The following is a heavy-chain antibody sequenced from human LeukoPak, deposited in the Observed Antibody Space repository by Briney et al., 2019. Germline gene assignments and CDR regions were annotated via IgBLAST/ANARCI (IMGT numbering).Heavy chain of an antibody. CDR3: AGTRYSGSYYTDY. V-gene: IGHV4-59*08. CDR1: GDSISNYY. J-gene: IGHJ4*02. Sequence: KPSETLSLTCIVSGDSISNYYWSWIRQPPGKGLEWIGYVFYSGTSNYNPSLKSRVTMSVDTSKYQFSLKLTSVTAADTAVYYCAGTRYSGSYYTDYWGQGTLVTVSS. CDR2: VFYSGTS. D-gene: IGHD1-26*01.